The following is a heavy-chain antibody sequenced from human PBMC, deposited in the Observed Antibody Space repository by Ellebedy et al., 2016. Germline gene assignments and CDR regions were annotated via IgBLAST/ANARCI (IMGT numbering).Heavy chain of an antibody. CDR1: GFTFSSYS. Sequence: GGSLRLXXAASGFTFSSYSMNWVRQAPGKGLEWVSYISSSSSTIYYADSVKGRFTISRDNAKNSLYLQMNSLRDEDTAVYYCASEAAATLYFDYWGQGTLVTVSS. CDR3: ASEAAATLYFDY. D-gene: IGHD2-15*01. J-gene: IGHJ4*02. CDR2: ISSSSSTI. V-gene: IGHV3-48*02.